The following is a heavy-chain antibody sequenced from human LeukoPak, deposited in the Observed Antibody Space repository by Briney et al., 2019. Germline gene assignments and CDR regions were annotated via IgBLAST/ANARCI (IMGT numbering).Heavy chain of an antibody. Sequence: GGSLRLSCAASGFTFSSYAMSWVRQAPGKGLEWVSAISGSGGSTYYADSVKGRFTISRDNSKNTLYLQMNSLRAEDTAVYYCARSELRYFDWLLPTYFDYWGQGTLVTVSS. V-gene: IGHV3-23*01. J-gene: IGHJ4*02. CDR2: ISGSGGST. CDR1: GFTFSSYA. D-gene: IGHD3-9*01. CDR3: ARSELRYFDWLLPTYFDY.